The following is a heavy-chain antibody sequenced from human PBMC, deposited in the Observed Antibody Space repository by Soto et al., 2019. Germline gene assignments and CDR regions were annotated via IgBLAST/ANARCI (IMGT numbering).Heavy chain of an antibody. CDR2: INPSGGST. Sequence: ASVKVSCKASGYTFTSYYMHWVRQAPGQGLEWMGIINPSGGSTSYAQKFQGRVTMTRDTSTSTVYMELSSLRSEDTAVYYCSLYDSSRGGAFDIWGQGTMVTVSS. V-gene: IGHV1-46*01. CDR3: SLYDSSRGGAFDI. D-gene: IGHD3-22*01. CDR1: GYTFTSYY. J-gene: IGHJ3*02.